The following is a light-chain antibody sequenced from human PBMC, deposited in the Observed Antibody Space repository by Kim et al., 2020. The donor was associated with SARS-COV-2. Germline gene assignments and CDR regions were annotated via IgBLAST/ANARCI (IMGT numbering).Light chain of an antibody. CDR1: QGISTW. Sequence: ASVGGRVTITCRASQGISTWLAWYQQKPGKAPNLLIYNASSLESGVPSRFSGSGSGTDFTLTISSLQPKDFATYYCQQDDSYPMTFGRGTKVDIK. V-gene: IGKV1-12*01. CDR3: QQDDSYPMT. J-gene: IGKJ1*01. CDR2: NAS.